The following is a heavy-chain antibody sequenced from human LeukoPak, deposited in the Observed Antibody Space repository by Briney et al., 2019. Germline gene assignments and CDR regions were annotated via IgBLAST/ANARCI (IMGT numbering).Heavy chain of an antibody. D-gene: IGHD3-10*01. J-gene: IGHJ4*02. Sequence: GGSLRLSCAASGFNVAAYAMYWVRQLPGKSQEWVSLISGDSDNRYSAASVKGRFTISRDNSKNSLYLQMNSLTTEDTALYYCAIAYESGSFYRAFAYWGQGALVTVSS. CDR3: AIAYESGSFYRAFAY. V-gene: IGHV3-43*02. CDR1: GFNVAAYA. CDR2: ISGDSDNR.